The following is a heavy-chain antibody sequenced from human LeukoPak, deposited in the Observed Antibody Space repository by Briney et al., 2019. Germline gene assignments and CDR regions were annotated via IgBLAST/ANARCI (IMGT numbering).Heavy chain of an antibody. J-gene: IGHJ4*02. Sequence: GGSLRLSCAASGFTFTNYDMSWVRQAPGKGLDWVSGISGRGGRTYYVDSVKGRFTISRDNSKNTLYLQMNSLRAEDTAVYYCAKGEHQPTLSFDYWGQGTLVTVSS. V-gene: IGHV3-23*01. CDR1: GFTFTNYD. CDR2: ISGRGGRT. CDR3: AKGEHQPTLSFDY. D-gene: IGHD1-26*01.